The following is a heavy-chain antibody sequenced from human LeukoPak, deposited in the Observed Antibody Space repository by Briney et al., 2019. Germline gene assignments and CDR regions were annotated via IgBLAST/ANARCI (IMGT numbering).Heavy chain of an antibody. Sequence: ASVKVSCKATGYTFTGYYMHWVRQAPGQGLEWMGWINPNSGSTNYAQKFQGRVTMTRDTSISTAYMEMSRLRSDDTAVYYCATCAYSCRAEYFQHRGQGTLVTVSS. J-gene: IGHJ1*01. D-gene: IGHD3-16*01. CDR2: INPNSGST. V-gene: IGHV1-2*02. CDR3: ATCAYSCRAEYFQH. CDR1: GYTFTGYY.